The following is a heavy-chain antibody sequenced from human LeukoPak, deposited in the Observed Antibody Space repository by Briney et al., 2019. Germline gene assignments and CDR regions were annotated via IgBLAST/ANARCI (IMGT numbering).Heavy chain of an antibody. CDR3: ARSLEGGSYTVDS. V-gene: IGHV1-46*01. Sequence: ASVTVSFKSSGYTFTSHSVHWVRQAPGQGLEWMGIINPSTGSTTYAQKLQGRVSMTRDTSTSTVYMELSSLTSEDTAVYYCARSLEGGSYTVDSWGQGTLVIVSS. D-gene: IGHD1-26*01. CDR2: INPSTGST. J-gene: IGHJ4*02. CDR1: GYTFTSHS.